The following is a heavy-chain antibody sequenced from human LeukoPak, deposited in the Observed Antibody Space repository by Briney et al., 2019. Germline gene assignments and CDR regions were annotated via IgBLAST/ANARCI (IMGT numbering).Heavy chain of an antibody. CDR1: GFTFSSYS. CDR2: ISSSSSYI. Sequence: GGSLRLSCAASGFTFSSYSMNWVRQAPGKGLEWVSSISSSSSYIYYADSVKGRFTISRDNAKNSLYLQMKSLRDEDTAIYYCARDTLEYSNSPDALDIWGQGTMVTVSS. J-gene: IGHJ3*02. V-gene: IGHV3-21*01. D-gene: IGHD4-23*01. CDR3: ARDTLEYSNSPDALDI.